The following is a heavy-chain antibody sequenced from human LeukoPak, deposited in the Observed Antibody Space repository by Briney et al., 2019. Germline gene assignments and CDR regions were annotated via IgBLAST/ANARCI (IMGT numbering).Heavy chain of an antibody. CDR2: IKSKSDGETT. Sequence: GGSLRLSCAASGFTFTNVWMSWVRQTPWKGLEWVGRIKSKSDGETTDYAAPVKGRFTISRDDAKTMVYLQMNSLKSEDTAVYYCTADRGSVWGQGTLVTVSS. CDR3: TADRGSV. CDR1: GFTFTNVW. V-gene: IGHV3-15*01. J-gene: IGHJ4*02.